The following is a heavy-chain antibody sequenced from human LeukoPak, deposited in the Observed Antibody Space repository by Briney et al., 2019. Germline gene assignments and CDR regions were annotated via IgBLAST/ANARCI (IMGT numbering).Heavy chain of an antibody. CDR3: ARGIQLWLRDFAY. D-gene: IGHD5-18*01. CDR2: INHSGST. CDR1: GGSFSGYY. J-gene: IGHJ4*02. Sequence: PSETLSLTCAVYGGSFSGYYWSWIRQPPGKGLEWIGEINHSGSTNYNPSLKSRVTISVDTSKNQFSVKLGSVTAADTAVYYCARGIQLWLRDFAYWGQGTLVTVSS. V-gene: IGHV4-34*01.